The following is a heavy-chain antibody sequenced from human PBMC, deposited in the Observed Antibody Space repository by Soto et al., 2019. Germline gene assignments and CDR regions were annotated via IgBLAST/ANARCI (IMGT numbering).Heavy chain of an antibody. CDR1: GGTFSSYA. J-gene: IGHJ6*02. V-gene: IGHV1-69*01. Sequence: QVQLVQSGAEVKKPGSSVKVSCKASGGTFSSYAISWVRQAPGQGLEWMGGIIPIFGTANYAQKFQGRVTITADESTITAYMERSSRRSEDTAVYYCARSLITGTTGYYYYGMDVWGQGTTVTVSS. CDR3: ARSLITGTTGYYYYGMDV. CDR2: IIPIFGTA. D-gene: IGHD1-20*01.